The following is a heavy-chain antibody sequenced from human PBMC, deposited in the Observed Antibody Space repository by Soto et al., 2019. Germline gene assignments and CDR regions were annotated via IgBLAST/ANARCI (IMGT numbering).Heavy chain of an antibody. CDR3: ARRGAYYYGSGSYYSFDY. D-gene: IGHD3-10*01. V-gene: IGHV1-46*01. J-gene: IGHJ4*02. Sequence: ASVKVSCKASGYTFTSYCMHWVRQAPGQGLEWMGIINPSGGSTSYAQKFQGRVTMTRDTSTSTVYMELSSLRSDDTAVYYCARRGAYYYGSGSYYSFDYWGQGTLVTVSS. CDR1: GYTFTSYC. CDR2: INPSGGST.